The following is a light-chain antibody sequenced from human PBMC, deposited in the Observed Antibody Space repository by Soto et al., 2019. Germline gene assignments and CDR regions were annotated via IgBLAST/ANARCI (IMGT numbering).Light chain of an antibody. CDR2: GAS. V-gene: IGKV3-20*01. CDR3: QQYGTPGA. CDR1: QSVSSSY. Sequence: EIVLTQSPGTLSLSPGERATLSCRASQSVSSSYLAWYQQKPGQAPRLLIYGASSRATGIPDRFSGSGSGTDFTLTISRLEPEAFAVYYCQQYGTPGAFGPGTKVDIK. J-gene: IGKJ3*01.